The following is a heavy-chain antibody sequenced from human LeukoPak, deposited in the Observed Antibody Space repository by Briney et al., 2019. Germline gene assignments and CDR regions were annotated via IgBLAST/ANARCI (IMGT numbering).Heavy chain of an antibody. CDR3: ARDYGSGSYPIPYWFDP. Sequence: ASVKVSCKASGYTFTGYYMHWVRQAPGQGLEWMGWINPNSGGTNYAQKFQGRVTMTRDTSTSTVYMELSSLRSEDTAVYYCARDYGSGSYPIPYWFDPWGQGTLVTVSS. CDR1: GYTFTGYY. CDR2: INPNSGGT. V-gene: IGHV1-2*02. D-gene: IGHD3-10*01. J-gene: IGHJ5*02.